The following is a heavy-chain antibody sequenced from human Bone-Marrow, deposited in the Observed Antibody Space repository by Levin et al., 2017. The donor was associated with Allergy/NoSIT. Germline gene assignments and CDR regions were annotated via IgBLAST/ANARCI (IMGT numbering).Heavy chain of an antibody. CDR2: IYPGDSDT. D-gene: IGHD3-22*01. Sequence: GESLKISCQGSGYSFTSYWIGWVRQMPGKGLEWMGIIYPGDSDTRYSPSFQGQVTISADKSISTAYLQWSSLKASDTAMYYCARRDYYDSSGYYSSDYNWFDPWGQGTLVTVSS. V-gene: IGHV5-51*01. J-gene: IGHJ5*02. CDR1: GYSFTSYW. CDR3: ARRDYYDSSGYYSSDYNWFDP.